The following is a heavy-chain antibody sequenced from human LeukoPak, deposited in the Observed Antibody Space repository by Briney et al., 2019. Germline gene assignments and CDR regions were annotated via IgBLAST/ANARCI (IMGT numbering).Heavy chain of an antibody. V-gene: IGHV4-61*01. J-gene: IGHJ4*02. CDR2: IYYSGST. CDR3: ARWVVYGDYFDY. CDR1: GGSVSSGSYY. Sequence: PSETLSLTCTVSGGSVSSGSYYWSWIQQPPGKGLEWIGYIYYSGSTNYNPSLKSRVTISVDTSKNQFSLKLSSVTAADTAVYYCARWVVYGDYFDYWGQGTLVTVSS. D-gene: IGHD4-17*01.